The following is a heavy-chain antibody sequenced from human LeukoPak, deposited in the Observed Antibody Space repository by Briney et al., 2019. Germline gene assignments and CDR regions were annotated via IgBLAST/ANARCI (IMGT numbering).Heavy chain of an antibody. CDR3: ARGQSIAAAGTFDY. CDR2: INHSGST. V-gene: IGHV4-34*01. Sequence: SETLSLTCAVYGGSFSGYYWSWIRQPPGKGLEWIGEINHSGSTNYNPSLTSRVTISVDTSKNQFSLKLSSVTAADTAVYYCARGQSIAAAGTFDYWGQGTLVTVSS. CDR1: GGSFSGYY. D-gene: IGHD6-13*01. J-gene: IGHJ4*02.